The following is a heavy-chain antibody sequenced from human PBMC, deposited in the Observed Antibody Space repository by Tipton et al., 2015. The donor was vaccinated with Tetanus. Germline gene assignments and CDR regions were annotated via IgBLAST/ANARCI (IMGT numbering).Heavy chain of an antibody. J-gene: IGHJ5*01. CDR1: GFSFRDFG. Sequence: QLVQSGGNLVQPGGSLRLSCEGSGFSFRDFGMNWVRQAPGKGLEWISYISYSSTSIYYADSVKGRFAVSRDNAKNSLYLQMNTLTDADTAVYYCARRGEARANWFDSWGQGTLVTVSS. CDR3: ARRGEARANWFDS. CDR2: ISYSSTSI. V-gene: IGHV3-48*02.